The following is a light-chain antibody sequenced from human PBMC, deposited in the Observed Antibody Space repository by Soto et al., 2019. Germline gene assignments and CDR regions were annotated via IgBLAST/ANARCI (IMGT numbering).Light chain of an antibody. CDR3: QQYDNLAIT. Sequence: SQMTKYTSSLSASLGDRVTVTCQASQDISNYLNWYQQKPGKAPKLLIYDASNLETGVPSRFSGSGSGTDFTFTISSLQPEDIATYYCQQYDNLAITFGQGTRLEIK. J-gene: IGKJ5*01. CDR2: DAS. CDR1: QDISNY. V-gene: IGKV1-33*01.